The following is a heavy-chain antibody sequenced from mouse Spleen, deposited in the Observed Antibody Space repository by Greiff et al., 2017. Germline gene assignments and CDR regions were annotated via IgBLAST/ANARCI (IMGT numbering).Heavy chain of an antibody. D-gene: IGHD1-1*01. CDR1: GFTFSSYA. Sequence: EVQLVESGGGLVKPGGSLKLSCAASGFTFSSYAMSWVRQTPEKRLEWVATISSGGSYTYYPDSVKGRFTISRDNAKNTLYLQMSSLRSEDTAMYYCARRDYYGSSYDWYFDVWGAGTTVTVSS. CDR3: ARRDYYGSSYDWYFDV. V-gene: IGHV5-9-3*01. CDR2: ISSGGSYT. J-gene: IGHJ1*01.